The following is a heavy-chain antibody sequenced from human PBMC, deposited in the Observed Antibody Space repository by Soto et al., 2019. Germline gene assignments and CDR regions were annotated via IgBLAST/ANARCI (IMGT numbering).Heavy chain of an antibody. V-gene: IGHV4-59*01. Sequence: PSETLSLTCTVSGGSISSYYWSWIRQPPGKGLEWIGYIYYSGSTNYNPSLKSRVTISVDTSKNQFSLKLSSVTAADTAVYYCARVGRGVRLPLYYFDYWGQGTLVTVSS. CDR3: ARVGRGVRLPLYYFDY. D-gene: IGHD4-17*01. CDR2: IYYSGST. J-gene: IGHJ4*02. CDR1: GGSISSYY.